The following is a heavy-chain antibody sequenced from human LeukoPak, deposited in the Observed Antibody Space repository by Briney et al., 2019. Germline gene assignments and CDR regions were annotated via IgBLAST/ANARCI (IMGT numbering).Heavy chain of an antibody. CDR2: ISSSSSYI. V-gene: IGHV3-21*01. Sequence: PGESLRLSCAASGFTFSSYNMNWVRQAPGKGLEWVSSISSSSSYIYYADSVRGRFTISRDNAKNSLYLQMSSLRAEDTAVYYCARKNGLDYWGQGTLVTVSS. J-gene: IGHJ4*02. CDR1: GFTFSSYN. CDR3: ARKNGLDY.